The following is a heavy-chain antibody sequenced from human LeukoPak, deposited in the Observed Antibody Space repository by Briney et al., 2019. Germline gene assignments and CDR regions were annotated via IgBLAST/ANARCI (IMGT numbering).Heavy chain of an antibody. V-gene: IGHV1-18*01. CDR2: ISAYNGNT. Sequence: ASVKVSCTDSAYTFTSYGISWVRQAPGQGLEWMGWISAYNGNTNYAQKLQGRVTITTDTSTSTAYMELRSLRSDDTAVYYCARSHTSGSDTWGQGTLVTVSS. CDR1: AYTFTSYG. J-gene: IGHJ5*02. D-gene: IGHD3-22*01. CDR3: ARSHTSGSDT.